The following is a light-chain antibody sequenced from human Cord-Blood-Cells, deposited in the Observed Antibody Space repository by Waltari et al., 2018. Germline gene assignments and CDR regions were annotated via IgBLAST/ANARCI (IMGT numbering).Light chain of an antibody. CDR1: QSVSSN. J-gene: IGKJ4*01. Sequence: EIVMTQSLATLYVLPGERDTVSCRASQSVSSNLAWYQQKPGQAPRLLIYGASPMATGIPARFSGSCSGTEFTLTISSLQSEYFAVYYYQQYNNWPLTFDGGTKVEIK. CDR3: QQYNNWPLT. CDR2: GAS. V-gene: IGKV3-15*01.